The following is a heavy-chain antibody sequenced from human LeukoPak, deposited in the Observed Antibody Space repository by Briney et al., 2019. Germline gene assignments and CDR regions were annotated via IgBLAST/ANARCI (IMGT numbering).Heavy chain of an antibody. CDR1: GFTFSSYG. CDR2: IWYDGSNK. J-gene: IGHJ6*02. Sequence: GGSPRLSCAASGFTFSSYGMHWVRQAPGKGLEWVAVIWYDGSNKYYADSVKGRFTISRDNSKNTLYLQMNSLRAEDTAVYYCAKDFDFWSGYHGYYYYGMDVWGQGTTVTVSS. D-gene: IGHD3-3*01. V-gene: IGHV3-30*02. CDR3: AKDFDFWSGYHGYYYYGMDV.